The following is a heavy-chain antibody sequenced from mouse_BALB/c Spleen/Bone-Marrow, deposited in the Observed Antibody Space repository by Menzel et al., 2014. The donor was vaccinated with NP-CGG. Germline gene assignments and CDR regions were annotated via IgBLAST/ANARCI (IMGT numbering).Heavy chain of an antibody. Sequence: EVHLVESGPELVKPGASVKMSCKASGYTFTSYVMYWAKQKPGQGLEWIGYINPYNDGTKYNEKFKGKATLTSDKSSSTACMELSSQTSEDSAVYYCARSLLRADYWGQGTSVTVSS. CDR1: GYTFTSYV. D-gene: IGHD1-1*01. J-gene: IGHJ4*01. V-gene: IGHV1-14*01. CDR2: INPYNDGT. CDR3: ARSLLRADY.